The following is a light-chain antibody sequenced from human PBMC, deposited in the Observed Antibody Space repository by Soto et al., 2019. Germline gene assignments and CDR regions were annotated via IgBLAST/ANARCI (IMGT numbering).Light chain of an antibody. CDR1: HSLSIN. J-gene: IGKJ5*01. CDR3: LQFNNWPPIA. V-gene: IGKV3-15*01. Sequence: DKVRKQSPATLYVYGGERATLYCRVCHSLSINFACYHQKPGHAPSLLIYYTSTRATGIPAMFSGSWSCTEFTLTISILQSDDVAVFYFLQFNNWPPIAFGQGTRLEI. CDR2: YTS.